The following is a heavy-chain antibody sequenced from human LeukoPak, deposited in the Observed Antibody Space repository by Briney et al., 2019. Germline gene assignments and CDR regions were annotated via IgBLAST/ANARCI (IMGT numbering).Heavy chain of an antibody. CDR2: ITNDGSST. CDR1: GLTFSSHW. V-gene: IGHV3-74*01. J-gene: IGHJ4*02. Sequence: PGGSLRLSCAASGLTFSSHWMHWVRQAPGKGLVWVSRITNDGSSTTYADSVKGRFTISRDNAKNSLYLQMNSLRAEDTAVYYCARDRSGSGSYSRYWGQGTLVTVSS. CDR3: ARDRSGSGSYSRY. D-gene: IGHD3-10*01.